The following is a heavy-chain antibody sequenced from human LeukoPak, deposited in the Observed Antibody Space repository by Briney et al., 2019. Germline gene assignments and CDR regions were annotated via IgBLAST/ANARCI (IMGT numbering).Heavy chain of an antibody. CDR1: GGSFSGYY. Sequence: SETLRLTCAVYGGSFSGYYWSWIRQPPGKGLEWSTEIIQCGSTNYHPSLKRRVPISVHPHKPQFSHKLSPVPAADTAVYHCARGPRRATAAPEYWGQGTRVTVSS. CDR2: IIQCGST. V-gene: IGHV4-34*01. CDR3: ARGPRRATAAPEY. D-gene: IGHD6-13*01. J-gene: IGHJ4*02.